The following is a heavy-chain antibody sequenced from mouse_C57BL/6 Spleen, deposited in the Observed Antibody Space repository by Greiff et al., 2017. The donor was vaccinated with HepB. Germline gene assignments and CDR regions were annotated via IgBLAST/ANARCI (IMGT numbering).Heavy chain of an antibody. V-gene: IGHV1-61*01. CDR2: IYPSDSET. CDR1: GYTFTSYW. D-gene: IGHD1-1*01. CDR3: AREDYYGSDWYFDV. J-gene: IGHJ1*03. Sequence: QVQLQQPGAELVRPGSSVKLSCKASGYTFTSYWMDWVKQRPGQGLEWIGNIYPSDSETHYNQKFKDKATLTVDKSSSTAYMQLSSLTSEDSAVYYCAREDYYGSDWYFDVWGTGTTVTVSS.